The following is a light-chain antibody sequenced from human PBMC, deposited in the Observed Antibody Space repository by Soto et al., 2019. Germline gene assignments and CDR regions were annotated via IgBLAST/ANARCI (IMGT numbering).Light chain of an antibody. J-gene: IGKJ5*01. V-gene: IGKV1-5*01. CDR2: DAS. Sequence: DIQMTQSPSTLSGSVGDRVTITCRASQSISSWLAWYQQKPGKAPKLLIYDASSLESGVPSRFSGNGSGTEFTLTISSLQPDDFATYYCQQYNSYLYTFGQGTRLEI. CDR3: QQYNSYLYT. CDR1: QSISSW.